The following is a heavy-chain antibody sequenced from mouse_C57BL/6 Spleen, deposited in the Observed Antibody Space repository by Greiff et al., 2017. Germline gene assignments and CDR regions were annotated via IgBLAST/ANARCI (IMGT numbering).Heavy chain of an antibody. CDR3: ARRLTGREDYWYIDV. CDR1: GFTFTDYY. D-gene: IGHD4-1*01. J-gene: IGHJ1*03. V-gene: IGHV1-19*01. CDR2: INPYNGGT. Sequence: EVKLVESGPVLVKPGASLKMSCTASGFTFTDYYMNWVKQSHGKSLEWIGVINPYNGGTSYNQKFKGKVTLTVDKSSSTVYMELNSLTSEDSAVYYSARRLTGREDYWYIDVWGTGTTVTVSS.